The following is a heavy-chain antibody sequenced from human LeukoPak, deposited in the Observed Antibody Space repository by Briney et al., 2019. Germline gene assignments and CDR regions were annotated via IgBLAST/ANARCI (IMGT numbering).Heavy chain of an antibody. CDR3: ARGPQLYDFWSGYRGAAFDY. V-gene: IGHV1-18*01. J-gene: IGHJ4*02. CDR2: ISAYNGNT. Sequence: ASVKVSCKASGYTFTSYGISWVRQAPGQGLEWMGWISAYNGNTNYAQKLQGRVTMTTDTSTSTAYMELRSLRSDDTAVYYCARGPQLYDFWSGYRGAAFDYWGQGTLVTVSS. CDR1: GYTFTSYG. D-gene: IGHD3-3*01.